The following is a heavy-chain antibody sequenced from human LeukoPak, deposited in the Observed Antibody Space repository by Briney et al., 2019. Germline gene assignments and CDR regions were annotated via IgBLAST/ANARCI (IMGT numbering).Heavy chain of an antibody. Sequence: PGGSLRLSCAASGFTFSSYGMHWVRQAPGKGLEWVAVIWYDGSNKYYADSVKGRFTISRDNSKNTLYLQMNSLRAEDTAVYYCTRDSAPPTVADYWGQGTLVTVSS. CDR3: TRDSAPPTVADY. V-gene: IGHV3-33*01. D-gene: IGHD4-23*01. CDR1: GFTFSSYG. J-gene: IGHJ4*02. CDR2: IWYDGSNK.